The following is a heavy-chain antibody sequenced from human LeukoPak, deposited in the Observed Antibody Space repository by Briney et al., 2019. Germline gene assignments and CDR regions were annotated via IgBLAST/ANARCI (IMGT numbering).Heavy chain of an antibody. V-gene: IGHV3-7*03. D-gene: IGHD2/OR15-2a*01. CDR1: GFTFSSYW. CDR2: IRQDGSDK. Sequence: PGRSLRLSCAASGFTFSSYWMSWVRQAPGKGLEWVANIRQDGSDKYYVDSVKGRFTISRDNAKTSLYLQMNSLRAEDTAVYYCARDGHFNTFHIWGQGTMVTVSS. CDR3: ARDGHFNTFHI. J-gene: IGHJ3*02.